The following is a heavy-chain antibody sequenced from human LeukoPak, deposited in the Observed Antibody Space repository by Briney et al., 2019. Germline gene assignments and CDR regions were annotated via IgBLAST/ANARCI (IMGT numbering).Heavy chain of an antibody. Sequence: GGSLRLSCAASGLTFSSYWMHWVRQAPGKGLVWVSRINSHGSSTTYADSVKGRFTISRDNAKNTLYLQMNSLRADDTAVYYCARGGGYSYDYFDYWGQGTLVTVSS. D-gene: IGHD5-18*01. CDR3: ARGGGYSYDYFDY. CDR2: INSHGSST. CDR1: GLTFSSYW. J-gene: IGHJ4*02. V-gene: IGHV3-74*01.